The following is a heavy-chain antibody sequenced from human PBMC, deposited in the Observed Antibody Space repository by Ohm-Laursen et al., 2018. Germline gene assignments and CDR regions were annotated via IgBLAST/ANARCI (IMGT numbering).Heavy chain of an antibody. CDR3: ARDYGDGRYSSSEDNWFDP. D-gene: IGHD6-13*01. Sequence: SLRLSCAASGFTFSSYDMHWVRQAPGKGLEWVAVIWYNGSNKYYADSVKGRFTISRDNSKNTLYLQMNSLRAEDTAVYYCARDYGDGRYSSSEDNWFDPWGQGTLVTVSS. CDR1: GFTFSSYD. J-gene: IGHJ5*02. V-gene: IGHV3-33*01. CDR2: IWYNGSNK.